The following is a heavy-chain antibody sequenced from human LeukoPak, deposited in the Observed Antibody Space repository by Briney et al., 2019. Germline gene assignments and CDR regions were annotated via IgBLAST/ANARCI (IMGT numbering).Heavy chain of an antibody. CDR1: GGSISSTSYD. CDR2: IYTSGST. D-gene: IGHD3-10*01. Sequence: PSETLSLTCTVSGGSISSTSYDWYWIRQPAGKGLEWIGHIYTSGSTNYNPSLKSRVTISVDTSKNQFSLKLTSVTAADTAVYYCTKGRGIWGQGTLVTVSS. CDR3: TKGRGI. V-gene: IGHV4-61*09. J-gene: IGHJ4*02.